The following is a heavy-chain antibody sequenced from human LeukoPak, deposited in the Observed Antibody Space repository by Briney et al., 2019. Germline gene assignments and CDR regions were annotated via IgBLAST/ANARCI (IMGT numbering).Heavy chain of an antibody. CDR2: ISSSGSTI. CDR3: ARARGGDSSGYYRVWFDP. D-gene: IGHD3-22*01. Sequence: GGSLRLSCAASGFTFSDYYMSWIRQAPGKGLEWVSYISSSGSTIYYADSVKGRFTISRDNAKNSLYLQMNSLRAEDTAVYYCARARGGDSSGYYRVWFDPWGQGTLVTVSS. CDR1: GFTFSDYY. V-gene: IGHV3-11*04. J-gene: IGHJ5*02.